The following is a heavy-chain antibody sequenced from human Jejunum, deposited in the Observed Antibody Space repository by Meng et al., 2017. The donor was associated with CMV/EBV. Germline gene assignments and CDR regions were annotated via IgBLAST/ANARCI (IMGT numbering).Heavy chain of an antibody. D-gene: IGHD4-23*01. Sequence: LSCAVSTFTSSSFDMSWVRQAPGKGLEWVSTMTGGGDYTSYGDSVKGRFTISRDNSKNTLYLQMDSLRAEDTAVYYCARRSGGAFDIWGQGTMVTVSS. V-gene: IGHV3-23*01. CDR1: TFTSSSFD. CDR3: ARRSGGAFDI. J-gene: IGHJ3*02. CDR2: MTGGGDYT.